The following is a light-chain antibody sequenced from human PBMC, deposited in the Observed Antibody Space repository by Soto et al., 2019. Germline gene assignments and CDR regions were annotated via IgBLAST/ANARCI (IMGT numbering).Light chain of an antibody. CDR3: QQRGYWYT. CDR2: DAS. CDR1: RSIANY. J-gene: IGKJ2*01. V-gene: IGKV3-11*01. Sequence: EIVLTQSPATLSLSPGERATLSCRASRSIANYLAWYQQKPGQPPRLLIYDASNRATDIPVRFSGSGSGTDFTLTISIQEPEDVAVYYRQQRGYWYTFGQGTNLELK.